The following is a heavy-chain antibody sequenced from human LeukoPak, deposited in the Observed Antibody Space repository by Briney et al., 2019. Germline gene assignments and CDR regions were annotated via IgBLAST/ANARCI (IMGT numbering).Heavy chain of an antibody. CDR1: GYAFTGYY. J-gene: IGHJ4*02. V-gene: IGHV3-30*02. CDR3: AKDTYYYDSSGYSHYFDY. Sequence: SCKASGYAFTGYYMHWVRQAPGKGLEWVAFIRYDGSNKYYADSVKGRFTISRDNSKNTLYLQMNSLRAEDTAVYYCAKDTYYYDSSGYSHYFDYWGQGTLVTVSS. D-gene: IGHD3-22*01. CDR2: IRYDGSNK.